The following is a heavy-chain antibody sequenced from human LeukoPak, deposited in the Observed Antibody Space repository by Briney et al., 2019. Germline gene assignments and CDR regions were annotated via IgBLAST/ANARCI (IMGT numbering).Heavy chain of an antibody. J-gene: IGHJ5*02. CDR3: ARGRPPGYSSGWYDWFDP. V-gene: IGHV1-69*13. Sequence: ASVKVSCKASGGTFSSYAISWVRQAPGQGLEWMGGIIPIFGTANYAQKFQGRVTITADESTSTAYMELSSLRSEDTAVYYCARGRPPGYSSGWYDWFDPWGQGTLVTVSS. CDR2: IIPIFGTA. CDR1: GGTFSSYA. D-gene: IGHD6-19*01.